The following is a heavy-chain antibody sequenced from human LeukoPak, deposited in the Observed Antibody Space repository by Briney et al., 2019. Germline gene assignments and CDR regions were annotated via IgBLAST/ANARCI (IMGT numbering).Heavy chain of an antibody. CDR3: ARVDVGGNSPWYYYYYMDV. V-gene: IGHV4-39*07. CDR1: GGSISSSSYY. J-gene: IGHJ6*03. CDR2: IYYSGST. D-gene: IGHD4-23*01. Sequence: PSETLSLTCTVSGGSISSSSYYWGWIRQPPGKGLEWIGSIYYSGSTYYNPSLKSRVTTSVDTSKNQFSLKLSSVTAADTAVYYCARVDVGGNSPWYYYYYMDVWGKGTTVTVSS.